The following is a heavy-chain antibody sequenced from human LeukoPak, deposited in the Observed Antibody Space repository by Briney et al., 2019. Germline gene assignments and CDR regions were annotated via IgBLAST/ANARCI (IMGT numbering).Heavy chain of an antibody. V-gene: IGHV4-39*01. D-gene: IGHD2-2*01. CDR2: IYYSGST. Sequence: SETLSLTCTVSGGSISSSSYYWGWIRQPPGKGLEWIRSIYYSGSTYYNPSLKSRVTISVDTSKNQFSLKLSSVTAADTAVYYCARFQMGYCSSTSCYAFDYWGQGTLVTVSS. CDR1: GGSISSSSYY. CDR3: ARFQMGYCSSTSCYAFDY. J-gene: IGHJ4*02.